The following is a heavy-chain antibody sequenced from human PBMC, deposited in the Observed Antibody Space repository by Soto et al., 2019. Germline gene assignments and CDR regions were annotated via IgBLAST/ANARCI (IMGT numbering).Heavy chain of an antibody. Sequence: PGGSLRLSCAASGFTFSSYSMNWVRQAPGKGLEWVSSISSSSSYIYYADSVKGRFTISRDNAKSSLYLQMNTLRAEDTAVYYCARDEGVIAVAGLDYWGQGTLVTVSS. V-gene: IGHV3-21*04. D-gene: IGHD6-19*01. J-gene: IGHJ4*02. CDR3: ARDEGVIAVAGLDY. CDR1: GFTFSSYS. CDR2: ISSSSSYI.